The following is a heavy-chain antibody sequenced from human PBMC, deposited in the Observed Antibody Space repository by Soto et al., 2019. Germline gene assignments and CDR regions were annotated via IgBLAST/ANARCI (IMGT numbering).Heavy chain of an antibody. CDR1: GGSFSGYY. CDR2: INHSGST. CDR3: ARGRGSSGWYVD. D-gene: IGHD6-19*01. V-gene: IGHV4-34*01. J-gene: IGHJ4*02. Sequence: QVQLQQWGAGLLKPSETLSLTCAVYGGSFSGYYWSWIRQPPGKGLEWIGEINHSGSTNYNPSLQSRVTISVDTSKNQFSLKLSSVTAADTAVYYCARGRGSSGWYVDWGQGTLVTVSS.